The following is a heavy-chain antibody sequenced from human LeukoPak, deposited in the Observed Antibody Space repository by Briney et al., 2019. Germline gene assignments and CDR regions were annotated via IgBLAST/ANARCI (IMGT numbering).Heavy chain of an antibody. J-gene: IGHJ5*02. D-gene: IGHD2-2*01. CDR1: GGTFSSYA. CDR3: AAHRSYCSSTSCYQNNWFDP. Sequence: ASVKVSCKASGGTFSSYAISWVQQAPGQGLEWMGRIIPILGIANYAQKFQGRVTITADKSTSTAYMELSSLRSADTAVYYCAAHRSYCSSTSCYQNNWFDPWGQGTLVTVSS. V-gene: IGHV1-69*04. CDR2: IIPILGIA.